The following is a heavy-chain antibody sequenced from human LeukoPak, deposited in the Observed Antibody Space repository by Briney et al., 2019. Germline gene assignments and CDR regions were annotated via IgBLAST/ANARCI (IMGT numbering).Heavy chain of an antibody. CDR3: ARGSWISGADAVW. D-gene: IGHD3-10*01. J-gene: IGHJ4*02. Sequence: GGSLRLSCAASGFSFSHYAMSWVRQAPTRGLEWVSSLRGDGETFYADSVKGRFTISRDDSRNKVFLQLNNLRVDDTAVYYCARGSWISGADAVWWGQGTLVTVSS. CDR2: LRGDGET. V-gene: IGHV3-23*01. CDR1: GFSFSHYA.